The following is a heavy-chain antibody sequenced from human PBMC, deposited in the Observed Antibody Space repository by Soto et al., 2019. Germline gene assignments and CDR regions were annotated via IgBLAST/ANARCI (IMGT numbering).Heavy chain of an antibody. Sequence: GGSLRLSCAASGFTFSTYAMSWVRQAPGKGLEWVSVVSGSGGSTYYAESVKGRFTVSRDNSKNTLSLQMNSLRAEDTAVYYCAKAYYDILTGFDYWGQGTLVTVSS. D-gene: IGHD3-9*01. CDR3: AKAYYDILTGFDY. CDR1: GFTFSTYA. CDR2: VSGSGGST. V-gene: IGHV3-23*01. J-gene: IGHJ4*02.